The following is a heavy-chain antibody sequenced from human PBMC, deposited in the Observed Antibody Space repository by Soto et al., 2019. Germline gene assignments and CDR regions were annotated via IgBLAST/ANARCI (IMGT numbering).Heavy chain of an antibody. CDR2: IYYSGST. J-gene: IGHJ4*02. CDR1: GGSISSGGYY. V-gene: IGHV4-31*03. Sequence: SETLSLTCTVSGGSISSGGYYWSWIRQHPGKGLEWIGYIYYSGSTYYNPSLKSRVAISVDTSKNQFSLKLSSVTAADTAVYYCARAPAAGPFDYWGQGTLVTVSS. CDR3: ARAPAAGPFDY. D-gene: IGHD6-13*01.